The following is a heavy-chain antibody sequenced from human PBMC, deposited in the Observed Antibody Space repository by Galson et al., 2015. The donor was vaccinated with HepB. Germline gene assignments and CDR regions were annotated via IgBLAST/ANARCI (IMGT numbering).Heavy chain of an antibody. Sequence: SLRLSCAASGFTFSSYGMHWVRQAPGKGLEWVAVIWYGGSNKYYADSVKGRFTISRDNSKNTLYLQMNSLRAEDTAVYYCARDLGDGYNGWAFDYWGQGTLVTVSS. J-gene: IGHJ4*02. V-gene: IGHV3-33*08. CDR3: ARDLGDGYNGWAFDY. CDR1: GFTFSSYG. CDR2: IWYGGSNK. D-gene: IGHD5-24*01.